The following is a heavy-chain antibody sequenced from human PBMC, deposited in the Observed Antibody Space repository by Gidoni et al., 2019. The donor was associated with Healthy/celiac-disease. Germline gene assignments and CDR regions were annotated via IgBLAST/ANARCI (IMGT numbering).Heavy chain of an antibody. CDR3: ARGNSPYGMDV. J-gene: IGHJ6*02. CDR2: IWYDGSNK. D-gene: IGHD6-13*01. V-gene: IGHV3-33*01. CDR1: GFTFSSYG. Sequence: QVQLVESGGGVVQPGRSLRPSCAASGFTFSSYGMHWVRQAPGKGLEWVAVIWYDGSNKYYADSVKGRFTISRDNSKNTLYLQMNSLRAEDTAVYYCARGNSPYGMDVWGQGTTVTVFS.